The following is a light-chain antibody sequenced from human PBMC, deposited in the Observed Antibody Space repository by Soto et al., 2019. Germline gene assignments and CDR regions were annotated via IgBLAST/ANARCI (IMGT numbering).Light chain of an antibody. Sequence: DIQMTQSPSTLSASVGDRVTITCRASQSISSWLAWYQQKPGKAPKLLIYDASSLESGVPSRFSGSGSGTGFTLTISSLQPDDFATYYCQQYNSYHLTFGGGTKVEIK. V-gene: IGKV1-5*01. J-gene: IGKJ4*01. CDR3: QQYNSYHLT. CDR1: QSISSW. CDR2: DAS.